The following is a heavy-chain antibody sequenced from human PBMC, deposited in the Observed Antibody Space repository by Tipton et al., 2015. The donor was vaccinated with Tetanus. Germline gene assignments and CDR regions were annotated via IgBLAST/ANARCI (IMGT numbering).Heavy chain of an antibody. CDR3: ARRGDNWFFDL. CDR1: GDSISSSTYY. D-gene: IGHD2-21*02. V-gene: IGHV4-39*07. J-gene: IGHJ2*01. CDR2: IYENGDT. Sequence: TLSLTCSLSGDSISSSTYYWGWIRQPPGKGLEWIGSIYENGDTYYNPSLKSRLTISVDTSKNQFSLRLTSVTAADTGIYHCARRGDNWFFDLWGRGTLVTVSS.